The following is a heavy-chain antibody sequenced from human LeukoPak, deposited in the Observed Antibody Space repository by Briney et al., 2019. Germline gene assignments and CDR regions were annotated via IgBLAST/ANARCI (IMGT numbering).Heavy chain of an antibody. D-gene: IGHD3-22*01. J-gene: IGHJ1*01. CDR2: ISYDGSNK. V-gene: IGHV3-30*04. CDR1: GFTFSSYA. CDR3: AKDTNDSSGYYYLGYFQH. Sequence: GGSLRLSCAASGFTFSSYAMHWVRQAPGKGLEWVAVISYDGSNKYYADSVKGRFTISRDNSKNTLYLQMNSLRAEDTAVYYCAKDTNDSSGYYYLGYFQHWGQGTLVTVSS.